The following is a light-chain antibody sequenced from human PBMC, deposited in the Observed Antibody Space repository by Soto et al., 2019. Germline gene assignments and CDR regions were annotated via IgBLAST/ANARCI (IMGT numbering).Light chain of an antibody. J-gene: IGKJ1*01. CDR1: QSVSSSY. CDR2: GAS. Sequence: EIVLTQSPGTLSLSPGERATLSCRASQSVSSSYLAWHQQKPGQAPRLLIYGASSRATGIPDRFSGSGSGTDFTLTISRLEPEDFAVYYCQQYDSSPWTFGQGTKVDIK. V-gene: IGKV3-20*01. CDR3: QQYDSSPWT.